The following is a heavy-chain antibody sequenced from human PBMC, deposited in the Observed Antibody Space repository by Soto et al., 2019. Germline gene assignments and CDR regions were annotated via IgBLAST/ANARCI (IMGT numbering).Heavy chain of an antibody. J-gene: IGHJ6*02. CDR1: GGTFSSYA. D-gene: IGHD6-13*01. Sequence: QVQLVQSGAEVKKPGSSVKVSCKASGGTFSSYAISWVRQAPGQGLEWMGGIIPIFGTANYAQKFQGRVTITADESTSTAYMELSSLRSEDTAVYYCAREPRRIAGYYYYGMDVWGQGTTVTVSS. V-gene: IGHV1-69*01. CDR2: IIPIFGTA. CDR3: AREPRRIAGYYYYGMDV.